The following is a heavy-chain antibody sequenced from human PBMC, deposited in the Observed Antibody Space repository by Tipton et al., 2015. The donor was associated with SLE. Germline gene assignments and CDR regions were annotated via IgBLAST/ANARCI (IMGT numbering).Heavy chain of an antibody. J-gene: IGHJ5*02. D-gene: IGHD2-15*01. V-gene: IGHV3-21*01. CDR3: ARGPGLGVVVVTQSDWFDP. CDR1: GFTFSSYS. Sequence: SLRLSCAASGFTFSSYSMNWVRQAPGKGLEWVSSISSSSSYIYYADSVKGRFTISRDTSTNTLYLQMNSLRAEDTAVYYCARGPGLGVVVVTQSDWFDPWGQGTLATVSS. CDR2: ISSSSSYI.